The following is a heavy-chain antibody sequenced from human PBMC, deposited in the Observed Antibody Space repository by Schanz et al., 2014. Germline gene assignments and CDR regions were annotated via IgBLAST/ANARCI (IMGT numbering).Heavy chain of an antibody. V-gene: IGHV3-74*02. Sequence: EVQLVESGGGVVQPGRSLRLSCAASGFTFSSYWMHWVRQAPGKGLVWVSRINSDGSTTIYADSVKGRFTISRDNAKTTLYLQMNSLRAEDTAVYYCARPLGPNYYYYGLDVWGQGTTVTVSS. J-gene: IGHJ6*02. CDR1: GFTFSSYW. CDR3: ARPLGPNYYYYGLDV. CDR2: INSDGSTT.